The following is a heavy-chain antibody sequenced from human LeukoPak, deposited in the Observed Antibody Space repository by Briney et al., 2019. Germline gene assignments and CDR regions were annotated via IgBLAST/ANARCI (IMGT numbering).Heavy chain of an antibody. CDR2: SSDYNGNT. V-gene: IGHV1-18*01. D-gene: IGHD3-16*01. CDR3: ARDGGADY. CDR1: GYALTSCR. J-gene: IGHJ4*02. Sequence: ASVTVACKASGYALTSCRIRWVGRAPGQGLEWMGWSSDYNGNTNYAQKLQGRVTMTTDTSTSTAYMELRSLRSDDTAVYYCARDGGADYWGQGTLVTVSS.